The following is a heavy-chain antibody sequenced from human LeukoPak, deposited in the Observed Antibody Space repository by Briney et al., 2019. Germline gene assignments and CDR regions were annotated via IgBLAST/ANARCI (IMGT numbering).Heavy chain of an antibody. CDR3: ARNKKGDRYTYGHDY. CDR2: ITSSSTAI. Sequence: PGGSLRLSCAASGFTFNTYTMNWVRQAPGKGLEWVSSITSSSTAIYSADSVKGRFTISRDNAKNFLYLQMNSLRAEDTAVYYCARNKKGDRYTYGHDYWGQGTLVTVSS. J-gene: IGHJ4*02. D-gene: IGHD5-18*01. CDR1: GFTFNTYT. V-gene: IGHV3-21*01.